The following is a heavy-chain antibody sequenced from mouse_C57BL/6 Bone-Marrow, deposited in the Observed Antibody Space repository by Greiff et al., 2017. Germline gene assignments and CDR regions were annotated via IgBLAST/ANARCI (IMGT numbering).Heavy chain of an antibody. Sequence: QVQLQQSGAELAKPGASVKLSCKASGYTFTSYWMHWVKQRPGQGLEWIGYINPSSGYTKYNQKFKDKATLTADKSSSTAYMQLSSLTYEDSAVYYCARITTVVADYFDYWGQGTTLTVSS. CDR2: INPSSGYT. CDR1: GYTFTSYW. J-gene: IGHJ2*01. D-gene: IGHD1-1*01. CDR3: ARITTVVADYFDY. V-gene: IGHV1-7*01.